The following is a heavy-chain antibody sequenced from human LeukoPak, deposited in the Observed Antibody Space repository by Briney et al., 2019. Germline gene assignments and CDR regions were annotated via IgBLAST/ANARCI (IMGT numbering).Heavy chain of an antibody. Sequence: SETLSLTCTVSGGSVSSGSYYWSWIRQPPGKGLEWIGYIYYSGSTNYNPSLKSRVTISVDTSKNQLSLRLSSVTAADTAVFYCARTVVGTTKFFDYWGQGTLVTVSS. CDR2: IYYSGST. D-gene: IGHD1-26*01. CDR1: GGSVSSGSYY. V-gene: IGHV4-61*01. CDR3: ARTVVGTTKFFDY. J-gene: IGHJ4*02.